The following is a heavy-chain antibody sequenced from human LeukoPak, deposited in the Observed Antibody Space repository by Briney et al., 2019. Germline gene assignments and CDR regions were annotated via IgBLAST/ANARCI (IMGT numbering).Heavy chain of an antibody. CDR2: INWNGGIT. CDR1: GFRFVDYG. J-gene: IGHJ4*02. D-gene: IGHD6-13*01. V-gene: IGHV3-20*04. CDR3: ARDRMGTSYSVSHFDS. Sequence: GGSLRLSCAASGFRFVDYGLSWVRQAPGKGLEWLSAINWNGGITEYAVSVKGRFTISRDNAKNSLYLQIDSLRAEDTAFYYCARDRMGTSYSVSHFDSWGQGTLVTVSS.